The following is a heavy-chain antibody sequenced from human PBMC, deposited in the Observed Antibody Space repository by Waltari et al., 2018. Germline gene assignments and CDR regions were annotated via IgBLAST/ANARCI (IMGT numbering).Heavy chain of an antibody. CDR3: AFAKDYYDSSGYGY. J-gene: IGHJ4*02. CDR2: INHSGST. V-gene: IGHV4-34*01. CDR1: GWSFSGYY. D-gene: IGHD3-22*01. Sequence: QVQLQQWGAGLLKPSETLSLTCAVYGWSFSGYYWSWIRQPPGKGLEWIGEINHSGSTNYNPSLKSRVTISVDTSKNQFSLKLSSVTAADTAVYYCAFAKDYYDSSGYGYWGQGTLVTVSS.